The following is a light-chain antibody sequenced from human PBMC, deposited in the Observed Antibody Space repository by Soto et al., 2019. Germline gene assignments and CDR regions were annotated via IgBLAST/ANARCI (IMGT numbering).Light chain of an antibody. V-gene: IGLV1-40*01. J-gene: IGLJ3*02. CDR1: SSNIGAGYD. CDR3: QSSDSSLSGWV. Sequence: QSVLTQPPSVSGAPGQRVTISCTGSSSNIGAGYDVHWYQQLPGTAPKLLFYGNSNRPSGVPDRFSGSKSGTSASLAITGLQAEDEADYYSQSSDSSLSGWVFGGGTQLTVL. CDR2: GNS.